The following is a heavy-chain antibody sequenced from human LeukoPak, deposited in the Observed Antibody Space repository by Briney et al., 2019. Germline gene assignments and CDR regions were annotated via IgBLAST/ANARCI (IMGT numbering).Heavy chain of an antibody. J-gene: IGHJ4*02. D-gene: IGHD6-19*01. CDR3: ARDSDSSGWSWVY. Sequence: ASVKLSCKASGYRFTSDMYAIHWMRQAPGHRLEWLGYINAGTGKTMYSQKFQGRVTITGDTYASTVSMELSSLTSEDTATYYCARDSDSSGWSWVYWGQGTLLIVSS. CDR2: INAGTGKT. CDR1: GYRFTSDMYA. V-gene: IGHV1-3*01.